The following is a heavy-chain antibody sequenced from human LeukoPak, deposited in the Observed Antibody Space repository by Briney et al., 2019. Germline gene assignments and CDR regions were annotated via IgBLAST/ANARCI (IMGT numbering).Heavy chain of an antibody. CDR2: AGWAGGTT. D-gene: IGHD3-10*02. J-gene: IGHJ4*02. CDR1: GINLGRYT. V-gene: IGHV3-43*01. Sequence: GFLRLFFANSGINLGRYTINWVRPAPGKGLEWVSLAGWAGGTTFYSDSVRGRFTISRDSGRKSVYLQMNSLTTDDTAFYFCAKELDTMFFDYWGQGALVTVSS. CDR3: AKELDTMFFDY.